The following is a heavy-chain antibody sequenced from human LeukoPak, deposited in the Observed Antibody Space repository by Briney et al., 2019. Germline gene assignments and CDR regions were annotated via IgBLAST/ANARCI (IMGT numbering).Heavy chain of an antibody. J-gene: IGHJ1*01. CDR3: ANDALYSSRWYEYLQH. V-gene: IGHV3-23*01. CDR2: ISGSGGNT. Sequence: PGGSLRLSCAASGFTFSSYAMSWVHQAPGKGLEWASAISGSGGNTYYADSVKGRFTISRDNSKNTLYLQMTSLRAEDTAVYHCANDALYSSRWYEYLQHWGQGTLVTVSS. CDR1: GFTFSSYA. D-gene: IGHD6-13*01.